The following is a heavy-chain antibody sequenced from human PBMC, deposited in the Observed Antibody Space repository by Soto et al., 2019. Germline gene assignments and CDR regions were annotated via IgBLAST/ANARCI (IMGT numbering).Heavy chain of an antibody. Sequence: QVQQEESGPGLVKPSQTLALTCTVSGGSISSGDYYWSWIRQPPGKGLEWIGYIYYSGSTYYNPSLKSRVTISVDTSKNHFSLKLSSVTAADTAVYYCAAEDPIRNWFDPWGQGTLVTVSS. V-gene: IGHV4-30-4*01. CDR1: GGSISSGDYY. CDR2: IYYSGST. J-gene: IGHJ5*02. CDR3: AAEDPIRNWFDP.